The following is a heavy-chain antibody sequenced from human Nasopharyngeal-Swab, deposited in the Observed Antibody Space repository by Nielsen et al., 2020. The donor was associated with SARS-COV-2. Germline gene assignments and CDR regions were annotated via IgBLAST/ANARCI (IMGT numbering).Heavy chain of an antibody. CDR3: ARDSPFTMIVVTNAFDI. Sequence: VRQMPGKGLEWVSYISSSSSTIYYADSVKGRFTISRDNAKNSLYLQMNSLRAEDTAVYYCARDSPFTMIVVTNAFDIWGQGTMVTVSS. V-gene: IGHV3-48*04. D-gene: IGHD3-22*01. J-gene: IGHJ3*02. CDR2: ISSSSSTI.